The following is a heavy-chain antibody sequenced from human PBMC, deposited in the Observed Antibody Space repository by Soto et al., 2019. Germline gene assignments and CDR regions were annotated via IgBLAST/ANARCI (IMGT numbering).Heavy chain of an antibody. V-gene: IGHV3-74*01. J-gene: IGHJ3*01. CDR3: ARGDRGAFDL. Sequence: EVQLVESGGGLVRPGGSLRLSCAASGFTFSYYWMHWVRQAPGKGLVWVSRIHSDESSTTYADFVKGRFIISRDNARNTVDLQMNSVRVEDTAVYYCARGDRGAFDLWGQGTVDTVSS. CDR1: GFTFSYYW. D-gene: IGHD1-26*01. CDR2: IHSDESST.